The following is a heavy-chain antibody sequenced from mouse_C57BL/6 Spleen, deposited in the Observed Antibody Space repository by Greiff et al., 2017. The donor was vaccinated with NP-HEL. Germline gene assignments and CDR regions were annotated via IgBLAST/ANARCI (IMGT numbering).Heavy chain of an antibody. CDR3: ARKDYGSTFAY. J-gene: IGHJ3*01. Sequence: LQPGAELVKPGASVKMSCKASGYTFTSYWITWVKQRPGQGLEWIGDIYPGSGSTNYNEKFKSKATLTVDTSSSTAYMQLSSLTSEDSAVYYCARKDYGSTFAYWGQGTLVTVSA. CDR2: IYPGSGST. D-gene: IGHD1-1*01. CDR1: GYTFTSYW. V-gene: IGHV1-55*01.